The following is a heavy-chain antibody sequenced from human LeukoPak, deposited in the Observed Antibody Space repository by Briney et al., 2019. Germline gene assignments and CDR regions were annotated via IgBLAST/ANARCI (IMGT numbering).Heavy chain of an antibody. Sequence: ASVKVSCKASGYTFTSYDINWVRQATGQGLEWMGWMNPNSGNTGYAQKLQGRVTMTTDTSTSTAYMELRSLRSDDTAVYYCARDYDSSGYSPFGYWGQGTLVTVSS. CDR2: MNPNSGNT. D-gene: IGHD3-22*01. CDR3: ARDYDSSGYSPFGY. CDR1: GYTFTSYD. V-gene: IGHV1-8*02. J-gene: IGHJ4*02.